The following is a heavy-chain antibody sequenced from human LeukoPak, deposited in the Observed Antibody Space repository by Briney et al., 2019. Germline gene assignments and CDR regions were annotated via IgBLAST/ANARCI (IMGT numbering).Heavy chain of an antibody. V-gene: IGHV3-33*06. CDR1: GFTFSSYG. Sequence: PGRSLRLSCAASGFTFSSYGMHWVRQAPGKGLEWVAVIWYDGSNKYYADSVKGRFTISRDNSKNTLYLQMNSLRAEDTAVYYCAKDYYSNYLRSPGYYFDYWGQGTLVTVSS. CDR3: AKDYYSNYLRSPGYYFDY. CDR2: IWYDGSNK. J-gene: IGHJ4*02. D-gene: IGHD4-11*01.